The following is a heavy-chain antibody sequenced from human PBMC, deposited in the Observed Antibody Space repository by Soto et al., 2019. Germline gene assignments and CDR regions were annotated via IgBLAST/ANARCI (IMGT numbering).Heavy chain of an antibody. V-gene: IGHV3-7*01. CDR3: ATTARLLSY. J-gene: IGHJ4*02. D-gene: IGHD6-6*01. CDR1: GFIFSNYW. CDR2: IKTDGSDK. Sequence: HPGGSLRLSCAASGFIFSNYWMSWVRQAPGKGLEWVANIKTDGSDKYYVDSVKGRFTISRDNRKNSLFPQMNSLRAEDTAVYYCATTARLLSYWGQGALVTVSS.